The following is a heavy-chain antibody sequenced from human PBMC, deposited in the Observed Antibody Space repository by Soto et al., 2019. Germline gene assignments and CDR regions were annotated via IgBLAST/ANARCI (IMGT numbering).Heavy chain of an antibody. J-gene: IGHJ6*03. V-gene: IGHV3-73*01. CDR3: TTAGTYYYYMDV. Sequence: GGSLRLSCAASGFTFSGSAMHWVRQASGKGLEWVGRIRSKANSYATAYAASVKGRFTISRDDSKNTAYLQMNSLKTEDTAVYYCTTAGTYYYYMDVWGKGTTVTVSS. CDR1: GFTFSGSA. D-gene: IGHD6-13*01. CDR2: IRSKANSYAT.